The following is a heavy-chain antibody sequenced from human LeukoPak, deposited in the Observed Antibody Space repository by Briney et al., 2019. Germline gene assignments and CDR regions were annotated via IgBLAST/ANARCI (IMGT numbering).Heavy chain of an antibody. V-gene: IGHV4-34*01. CDR2: INHSGST. J-gene: IGHJ4*02. D-gene: IGHD4-17*01. CDR3: ARGDLRTVTFDY. Sequence: SETLSLTCAVYGGSFSGYYWSWIRQPPGKGLEWIGEINHSGSTNYNPSLKSRVTISVDTSKNQFSLKLSSVTAADTAVYYCARGDLRTVTFDYWGQGTLVTVSS. CDR1: GGSFSGYY.